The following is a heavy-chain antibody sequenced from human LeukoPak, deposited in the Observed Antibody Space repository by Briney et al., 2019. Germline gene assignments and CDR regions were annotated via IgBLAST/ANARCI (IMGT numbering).Heavy chain of an antibody. J-gene: IGHJ4*02. CDR1: EFTFSNYA. CDR3: ARICSSTDCLIPD. V-gene: IGHV3-30-3*01. CDR2: ISYDGNTI. Sequence: GGSLRLSCAASEFTFSNYALHWVRQAPGKGLQWVAVISYDGNTIHYADSVKGRFTISRDNAKNTVYLQINSLRDEDTAVYYCARICSSTDCLIPDWGQGTLVTVSS. D-gene: IGHD2-2*01.